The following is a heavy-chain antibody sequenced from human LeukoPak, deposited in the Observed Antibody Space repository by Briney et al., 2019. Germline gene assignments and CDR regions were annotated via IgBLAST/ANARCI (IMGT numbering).Heavy chain of an antibody. D-gene: IGHD4-4*01. CDR2: INSDGSST. J-gene: IGHJ6*02. V-gene: IGHV3-74*01. CDR1: GFTFSSYW. Sequence: QPGGSLRLSCAASGFTFSSYWMHWVRQAPGKGLVWVSRINSDGSSTSYADSVKGRFTISRDNAKNTLYLQMNSLRAEDTAVYYCARQYSNYDYYYHGMDVWGQGTTVTVSS. CDR3: ARQYSNYDYYYHGMDV.